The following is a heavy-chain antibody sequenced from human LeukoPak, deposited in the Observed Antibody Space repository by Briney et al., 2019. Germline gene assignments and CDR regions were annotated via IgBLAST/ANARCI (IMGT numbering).Heavy chain of an antibody. CDR3: ARLVPAAIAVQRRYSDY. D-gene: IGHD2-2*01. CDR1: GFTFSSYS. J-gene: IGHJ4*02. CDR2: ISSSSSYI. Sequence: GGSLRLSCAASGFTFSSYSMNWVRQAPGKGLEWVSSISSSSSYIYYADSVKGRFTISRDNAKNSLYLQMNSLRAEDTAVYYCARLVPAAIAVQRRYSDYWGQGTLVTVSS. V-gene: IGHV3-21*01.